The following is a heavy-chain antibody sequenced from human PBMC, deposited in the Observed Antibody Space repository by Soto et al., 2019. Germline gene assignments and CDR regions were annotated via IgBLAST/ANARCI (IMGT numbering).Heavy chain of an antibody. Sequence: GGSLRLSCAASGFTFSSYGMNWARQAREKGLEWISYISRTSSTTYYADSVKGRFTISRDNSKNSLYLQMNSLRDDDTAVYYCARDQVGATDGAFDIWGQGTMVTVSS. CDR1: GFTFSSYG. V-gene: IGHV3-48*02. D-gene: IGHD1-26*01. CDR2: ISRTSSTT. CDR3: ARDQVGATDGAFDI. J-gene: IGHJ3*02.